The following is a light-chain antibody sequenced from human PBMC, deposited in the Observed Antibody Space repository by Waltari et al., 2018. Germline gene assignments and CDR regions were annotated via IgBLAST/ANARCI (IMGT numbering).Light chain of an antibody. J-gene: IGLJ2*01. V-gene: IGLV1-47*01. CDR3: AAWDDSLSGVL. CDR2: KNN. CDR1: SSNIGSYY. Sequence: QSVLTQPPSASGTPGQRVTISCSGSSSNIGSYYVNWYQQLPRTAPKLLIYKNNQRPSWVLDRFYGSKSGTSASLAISGLRSEDEADYYCAAWDDSLSGVLFGGGTKLTVL.